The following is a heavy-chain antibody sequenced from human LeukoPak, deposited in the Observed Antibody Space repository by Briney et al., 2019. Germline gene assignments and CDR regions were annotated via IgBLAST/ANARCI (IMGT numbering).Heavy chain of an antibody. CDR2: ISYDGSNK. D-gene: IGHD3-22*01. J-gene: IGHJ4*02. Sequence: GGSLRLSCAASGFTFSSYGMHWVRQAPGKGLEWVAVISYDGSNKYYADSVKGRFTISRDNSKNTLYLQMNSLRAEDTAVYYCAKEPTYYYDSSGYYVRSSSAPSYFDYWGQGTLVTVSS. CDR1: GFTFSSYG. CDR3: AKEPTYYYDSSGYYVRSSSAPSYFDY. V-gene: IGHV3-30*18.